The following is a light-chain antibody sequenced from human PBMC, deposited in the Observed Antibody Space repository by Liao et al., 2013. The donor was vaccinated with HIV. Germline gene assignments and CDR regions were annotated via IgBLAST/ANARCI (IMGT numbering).Light chain of an antibody. Sequence: SYDLTQSSSVSVSPGQTASITCSGDKLGDKYVCWYQKKAGQSPLLVIYQDDKRPSGIPERFSGSNSGNTATLTISGTQAMDEADYYCQAWDTTTAVFGGGTKLTVL. V-gene: IGLV3-1*01. CDR3: QAWDTTTAV. CDR1: KLGDKY. CDR2: QDD. J-gene: IGLJ2*01.